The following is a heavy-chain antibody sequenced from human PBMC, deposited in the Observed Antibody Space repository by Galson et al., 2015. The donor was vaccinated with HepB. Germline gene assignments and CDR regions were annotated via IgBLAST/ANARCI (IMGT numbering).Heavy chain of an antibody. D-gene: IGHD4-23*01. V-gene: IGHV4-59*01. CDR3: ARVPILYGGNHPYYYGMDV. CDR1: GGSISSYY. J-gene: IGHJ6*02. Sequence: ETLSLTCTVSGGSISSYYWSWIRQPPVKGLEWIGYIYYSGSTNYNPSLKSRVTISVDTSKNQFSLKLSSVTAADTAVYYCARVPILYGGNHPYYYGMDVWGQGTTVTVSS. CDR2: IYYSGST.